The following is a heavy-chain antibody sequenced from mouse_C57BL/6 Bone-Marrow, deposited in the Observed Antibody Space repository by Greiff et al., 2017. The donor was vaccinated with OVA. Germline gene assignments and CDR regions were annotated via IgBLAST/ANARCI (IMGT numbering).Heavy chain of an antibody. CDR3: TRVRYSNYRVYYYAMDY. CDR2: ISSGGDYI. D-gene: IGHD2-5*01. V-gene: IGHV5-9-1*02. Sequence: EVKLVESGEGLVKPGGSLKLSCAASGFTFSSYAMSWVRQTPETRLEWVAYISSGGDYIYYADTVKGRFTISRDNARNTLYLQMSSLKSEDTAMYYCTRVRYSNYRVYYYAMDYWGQGTSVTVSS. CDR1: GFTFSSYA. J-gene: IGHJ4*01.